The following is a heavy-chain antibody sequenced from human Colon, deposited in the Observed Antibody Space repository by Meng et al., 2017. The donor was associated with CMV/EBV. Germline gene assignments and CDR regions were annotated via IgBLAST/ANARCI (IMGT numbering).Heavy chain of an antibody. Sequence: GGSLRLSCSASGFPIVSHYMAWVRQAPGQGLEWVSLIYAVGTPYYADSVKGRFTISRDNDKNIIDLQMSSLTADDTAIYYCVTGTTGYFDLWGQGTLVTVSS. CDR3: VTGTTGYFDL. J-gene: IGHJ4*02. CDR1: GFPIVSHY. D-gene: IGHD1-7*01. V-gene: IGHV3-53*01. CDR2: IYAVGTP.